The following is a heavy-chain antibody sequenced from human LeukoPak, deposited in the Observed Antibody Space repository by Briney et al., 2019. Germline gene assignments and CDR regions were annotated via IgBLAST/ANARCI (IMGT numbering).Heavy chain of an antibody. V-gene: IGHV3-15*01. CDR2: IKSKTDGGTT. Sequence: PGGSLRLSCAASGFTFSSYSMNWVRQAPGKGLEWVGRIKSKTDGGTTDYAAPVKGRFTISRDDSKNTLYLQMNSLKTEDTAVYYCTTPYDYVWGSYRYTGDYWGQGTLVTVSS. D-gene: IGHD3-16*02. CDR3: TTPYDYVWGSYRYTGDY. CDR1: GFTFSSYS. J-gene: IGHJ4*02.